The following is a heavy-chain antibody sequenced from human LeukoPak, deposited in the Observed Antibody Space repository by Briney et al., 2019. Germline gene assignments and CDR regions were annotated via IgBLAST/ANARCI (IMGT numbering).Heavy chain of an antibody. Sequence: GASVKVSCKSSGYSFTGHYMHWVRQAPGQGLEWMGWMNPNSNNTGYAQKFQGRVTITRNTSISTAYMELSSLRSEDTAVYYCATVRGTGTINKGVFDYWGQGTLVTVSS. CDR3: ATVRGTGTINKGVFDY. D-gene: IGHD1-7*01. CDR2: MNPNSNNT. V-gene: IGHV1-8*01. J-gene: IGHJ4*02. CDR1: GYSFTGHY.